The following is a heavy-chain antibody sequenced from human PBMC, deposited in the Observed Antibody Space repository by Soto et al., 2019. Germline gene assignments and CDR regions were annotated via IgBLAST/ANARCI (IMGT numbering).Heavy chain of an antibody. J-gene: IGHJ4*02. CDR3: ARGHQGIAVAGHFDY. V-gene: IGHV1-69*13. D-gene: IGHD6-19*01. Sequence: ASVKVSCKASGGTFGSYAISWWGQPPGQGLEWMGGIIPIFGTANYAQKFQGRVTITADESTSTAYMELSSLRSEDTAVYYCARGHQGIAVAGHFDYWGQGTLVTVSS. CDR1: GGTFGSYA. CDR2: IIPIFGTA.